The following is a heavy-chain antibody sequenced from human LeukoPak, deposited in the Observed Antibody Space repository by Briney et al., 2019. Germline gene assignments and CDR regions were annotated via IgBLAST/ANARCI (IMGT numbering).Heavy chain of an antibody. CDR1: GFTFSSHW. CDR2: INTDESKI. D-gene: IGHD2-15*01. J-gene: IGHJ4*02. V-gene: IGHV3-74*01. Sequence: GGSLRLSCAASGFTFSSHWMHWVRQTPGKGLVWVSRINTDESKINHADSVKGRFTISRDNAKNMLYLQMNSLRAEDTAVYYCARGGLFKYFSDYWGQGTPVTVSS. CDR3: ARGGLFKYFSDY.